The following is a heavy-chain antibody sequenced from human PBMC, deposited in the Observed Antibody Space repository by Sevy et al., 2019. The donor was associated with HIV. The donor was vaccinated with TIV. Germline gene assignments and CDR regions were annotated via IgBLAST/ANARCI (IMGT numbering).Heavy chain of an antibody. CDR1: GFKFNDFA. CDR2: ISWNSGNI. Sequence: GGSLRLSCAASGFKFNDFAMHWVRQAPGKGLEWVSGISWNSGNIDYGDSVKGRFTISRDNAKNSLYLQMNSLRTVDTALDYCAKDIGCGWGQGCYYSGMDVWGQGTTVTVSS. J-gene: IGHJ6*02. CDR3: AKDIGCGWGQGCYYSGMDV. V-gene: IGHV3-9*01. D-gene: IGHD2-21*01.